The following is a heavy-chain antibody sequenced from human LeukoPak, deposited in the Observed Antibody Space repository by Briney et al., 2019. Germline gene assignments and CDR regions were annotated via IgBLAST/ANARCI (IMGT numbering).Heavy chain of an antibody. CDR2: IYYGGST. J-gene: IGHJ4*02. D-gene: IGHD5-18*01. CDR1: GGSISSSSYY. Sequence: SSETLSLTCTVSGGSISSSSYYWGWIRQPPGKGLEWIGSIYYGGSTYYNPSLKSRVTISVDTSKNQFSLKLSSVTAADTAVYYCASQVPKSGYSYGSWGQGTLVTVSS. CDR3: ASQVPKSGYSYGS. V-gene: IGHV4-39*07.